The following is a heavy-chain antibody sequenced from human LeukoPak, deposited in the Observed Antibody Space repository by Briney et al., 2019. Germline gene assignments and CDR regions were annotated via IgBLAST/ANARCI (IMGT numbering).Heavy chain of an antibody. CDR3: ARDRTYGYIDN. J-gene: IGHJ4*02. V-gene: IGHV4-31*03. D-gene: IGHD3-10*01. Sequence: SQTLSLTCTVSGGSISSGGYYWSWIRQHPGKGLEWIGYIYFSGGTNYNPSLKSRVTISVDTSQNQFPLKLTSVTAADTAVYYCARDRTYGYIDNWGQGTRVTVSS. CDR1: GGSISSGGYY. CDR2: IYFSGGT.